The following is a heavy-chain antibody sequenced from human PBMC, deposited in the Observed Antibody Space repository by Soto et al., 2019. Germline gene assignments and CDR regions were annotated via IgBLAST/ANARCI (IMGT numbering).Heavy chain of an antibody. Sequence: SLRLSCEASGFSFSDAWMSWIRQAPGKGLEWVGRIKSKTDAGTTDYAAPVKGRFTISRDDSKNTLYLQMNSLKTEDTAVYYCSFQESTTVTTFEYWGHGTLVTVSS. CDR3: SFQESTTVTTFEY. V-gene: IGHV3-15*01. CDR1: GFSFSDAW. CDR2: IKSKTDAGTT. J-gene: IGHJ4*01. D-gene: IGHD4-17*01.